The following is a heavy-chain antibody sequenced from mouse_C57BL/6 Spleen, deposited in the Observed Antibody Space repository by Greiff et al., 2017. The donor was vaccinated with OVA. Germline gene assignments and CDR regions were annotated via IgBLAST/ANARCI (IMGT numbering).Heavy chain of an antibody. CDR2: ISYSGST. CDR1: GYSITSGYD. V-gene: IGHV3-1*01. D-gene: IGHD3-3*01. Sequence: EVKLVESGPGKVKPSQSLSLTCTVTGYSITSGYDWHWIRHFPGNKLEWMGYISYSGSTNYNPSLKSRISITHDTSKNHFFLKLNSVTTEDTATYYCARGDEDYAMDYWGQGTSVTVSS. CDR3: ARGDEDYAMDY. J-gene: IGHJ4*01.